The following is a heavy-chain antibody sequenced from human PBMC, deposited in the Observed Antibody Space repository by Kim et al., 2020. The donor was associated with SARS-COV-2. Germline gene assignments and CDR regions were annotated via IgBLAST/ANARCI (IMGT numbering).Heavy chain of an antibody. V-gene: IGHV4-34*01. CDR2: INHSGST. CDR1: GGSFSGYY. D-gene: IGHD3-22*01. J-gene: IGHJ6*02. Sequence: SQTLSLTCAVYGGSFSGYYWSWIRQPPGKGLEWIGEINHSGSTNYNPSLKSRVTISVDTSKNQFSLKLSSVTAADTAVYYCASGVIVVVTAGGMDVWGQGTTVTVSS. CDR3: ASGVIVVVTAGGMDV.